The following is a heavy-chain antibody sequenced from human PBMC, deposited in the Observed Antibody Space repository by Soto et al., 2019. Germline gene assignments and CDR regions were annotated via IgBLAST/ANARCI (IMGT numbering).Heavy chain of an antibody. V-gene: IGHV3-30-3*01. CDR3: AREGDYGLGDY. Sequence: QVQLVESGGGVVQPGRSLRLSCAASGFTFSSYAMHWVRQAPGKGLEWVAVISYDGSNKYYADSVKGRFTISRDNSKNPLYLQMNSLRAEDTAVYYCAREGDYGLGDYWGQGTLVTVSS. D-gene: IGHD4-17*01. J-gene: IGHJ4*02. CDR1: GFTFSSYA. CDR2: ISYDGSNK.